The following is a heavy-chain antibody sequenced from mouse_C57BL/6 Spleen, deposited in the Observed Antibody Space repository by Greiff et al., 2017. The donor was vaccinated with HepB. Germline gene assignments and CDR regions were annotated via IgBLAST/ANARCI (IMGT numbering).Heavy chain of an antibody. V-gene: IGHV6-3*01. CDR2: IRLKSDNYAT. J-gene: IGHJ3*01. CDR3: TATAAWFAY. CDR1: GFTFSNYW. Sequence: EVQRVESGGGLVQPGGSMKLSCVASGFTFSNYWMNWVRQSPEKGLEWVAQIRLKSDNYATHYAESVKGRFTISRDDSKSSVYLQMNNLRAEDTGIYYCTATAAWFAYWGQGTLVTVSA.